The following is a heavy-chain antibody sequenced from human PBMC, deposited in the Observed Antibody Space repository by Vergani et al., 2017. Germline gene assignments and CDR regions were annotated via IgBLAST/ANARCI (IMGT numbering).Heavy chain of an antibody. CDR1: GFTFSSYW. Sequence: EVQLVESGGGLVQPGGSLRLSCAASGFTFSSYWMSWVRQAPGKGLVWVANIKQDGSEKYYVDSVKGRFTISRDNAKNSLYLQMNSLRAEDTAVYYCARVGGSYFFDYWGQGTLVTVSS. V-gene: IGHV3-7*01. CDR2: IKQDGSEK. D-gene: IGHD2-15*01. J-gene: IGHJ4*02. CDR3: ARVGGSYFFDY.